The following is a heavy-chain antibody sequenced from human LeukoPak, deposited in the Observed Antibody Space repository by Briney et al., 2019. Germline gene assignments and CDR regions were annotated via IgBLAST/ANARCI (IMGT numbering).Heavy chain of an antibody. V-gene: IGHV3-21*01. J-gene: IGHJ3*02. CDR3: ARETYYYGSGRTARDAFDI. Sequence: PGGSLRLSCAAAGFTFSSYSMSWVRQAPGKGLEWVSSISSSSSYIYYADSVKGRFTISRDNAKNSLYLQMNSLRAEDTAVYYCARETYYYGSGRTARDAFDIWGQGTIVTVSS. D-gene: IGHD3-10*01. CDR2: ISSSSSYI. CDR1: GFTFSSYS.